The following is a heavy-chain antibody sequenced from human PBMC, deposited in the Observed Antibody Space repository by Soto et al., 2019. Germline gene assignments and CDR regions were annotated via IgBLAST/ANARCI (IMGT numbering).Heavy chain of an antibody. J-gene: IGHJ4*02. Sequence: ASVKVSCKASGYTLTELSMHWVRQAPGKGLERMGGFDPEDGETIYAQKFQGRVTMTEDTSTDTSYMELSSLRSEDTAVYYCATDTGTGYSSGSTGGLDYWGQGTLVTVSS. D-gene: IGHD6-19*01. CDR1: GYTLTELS. CDR3: ATDTGTGYSSGSTGGLDY. V-gene: IGHV1-24*01. CDR2: FDPEDGET.